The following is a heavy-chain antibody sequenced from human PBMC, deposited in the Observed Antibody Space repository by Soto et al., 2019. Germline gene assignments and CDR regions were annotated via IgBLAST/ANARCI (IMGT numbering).Heavy chain of an antibody. CDR2: IIPIFGTA. Sequence: QVQLVQSGAEVKKPGSSVKVSCKASGGTFSSYAISWVRQAPGQVLEWMGGIIPIFGTANYAQKFQGRVTITADESTSTDYMELSSLRSEDTAVDYCARQGYYYYYGMDVWGQGTTVTVSS. V-gene: IGHV1-69*12. J-gene: IGHJ6*02. CDR1: GGTFSSYA. CDR3: ARQGYYYYYGMDV.